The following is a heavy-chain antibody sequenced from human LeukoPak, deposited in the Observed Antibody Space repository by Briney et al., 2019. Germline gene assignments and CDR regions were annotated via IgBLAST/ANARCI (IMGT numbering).Heavy chain of an antibody. J-gene: IGHJ4*02. V-gene: IGHV4-34*01. CDR3: AGKTDY. CDR1: GESFSDYY. Sequence: PSETLSLTCAVSGESFSDYYWTWIRQPPGKGLEWIGEINHSRSTNYSPSLKSRATISLDTSKNPFSLRLSSVTAADTAVYYCAGKTDYWGQGTLVTVSS. CDR2: INHSRST.